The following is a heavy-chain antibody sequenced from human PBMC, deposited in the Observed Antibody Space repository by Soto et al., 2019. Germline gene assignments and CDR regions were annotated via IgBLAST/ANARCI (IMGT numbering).Heavy chain of an antibody. V-gene: IGHV1-46*01. D-gene: IGHD2-2*01. Sequence: ASVKVSFKASGYTFTSYYMHWVREAPGQGLEWMGIINPSGGSTSYAQKFQGRVTMTRDTSTSTVYMELSSLRSEDTAVYYCARDKPAATSSGMFDYRGQGTLVTVSS. CDR3: ARDKPAATSSGMFDY. CDR2: INPSGGST. CDR1: GYTFTSYY. J-gene: IGHJ4*02.